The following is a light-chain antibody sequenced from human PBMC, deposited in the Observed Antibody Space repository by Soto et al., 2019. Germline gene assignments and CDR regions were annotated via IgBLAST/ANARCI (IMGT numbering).Light chain of an antibody. V-gene: IGLV2-14*01. J-gene: IGLJ1*01. CDR1: SSDVGGYNY. CDR3: SSYTSSSTGV. Sequence: QSVLTQPASVYGSPGQSITISCTGTSSDVGGYNYVSWYQQHPGKAPKLMIYEVSNRPSGVSNRFSGSKSGNTASLTISGLQAEDEADYYCSSYTSSSTGVFGTGTKLTVL. CDR2: EVS.